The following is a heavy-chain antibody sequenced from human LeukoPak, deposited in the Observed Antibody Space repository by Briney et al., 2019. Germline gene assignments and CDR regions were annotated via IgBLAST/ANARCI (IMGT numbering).Heavy chain of an antibody. CDR1: GFTVSNNY. Sequence: GGSLRLSCAASGFTVSNNYMMWVRQAPGKGLEWVSDIYRSGGTNYADSVKGRFTISRDNSKNTLYLQMNSLRAEDTAVYYCAKDTRYYDILTGSDYYYGMDVWGQGTTVTVSS. CDR2: IYRSGGT. D-gene: IGHD3-9*01. CDR3: AKDTRYYDILTGSDYYYGMDV. J-gene: IGHJ6*02. V-gene: IGHV3-66*03.